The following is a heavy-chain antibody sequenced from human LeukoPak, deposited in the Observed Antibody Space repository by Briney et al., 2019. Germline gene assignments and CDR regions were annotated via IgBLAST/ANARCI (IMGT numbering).Heavy chain of an antibody. V-gene: IGHV1-69*05. CDR2: IIPIFGTA. CDR1: GGTFSSYA. J-gene: IGHJ4*02. D-gene: IGHD3-22*01. CDR3: ARGQWNYYDSSGGEFDY. Sequence: SVKDSCKASGGTFSSYAISWVRQAPGQGLEWMGGIIPIFGTANYAQKFQGRVTITTDESTSTAYMELSSLRSEDTAVYYCARGQWNYYDSSGGEFDYWGQGTLVTVSS.